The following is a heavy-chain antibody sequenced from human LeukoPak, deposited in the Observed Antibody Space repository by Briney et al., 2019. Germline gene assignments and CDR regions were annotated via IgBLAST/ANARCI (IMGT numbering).Heavy chain of an antibody. CDR1: GYKFTTYW. J-gene: IGHJ4*02. Sequence: GESLKISCKGSGYKFTTYWIGWVRQMPGKGLEWMGIIYPDDSDTRYSPSFQGQVTISADKSISTAYLRWSSLKASDTAMYYCARVLEEVRATRWAFDYWGQGTLVTVSS. CDR2: IYPDDSDT. V-gene: IGHV5-51*01. CDR3: ARVLEEVRATRWAFDY. D-gene: IGHD1-26*01.